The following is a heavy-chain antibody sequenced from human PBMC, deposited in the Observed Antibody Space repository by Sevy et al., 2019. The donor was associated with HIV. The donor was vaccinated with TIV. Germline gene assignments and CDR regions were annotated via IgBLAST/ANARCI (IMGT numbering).Heavy chain of an antibody. CDR2: ISVYNGKR. CDR1: GYTFTCFG. CDR3: ARRGAFDFDTSGFLSP. J-gene: IGHJ5*02. D-gene: IGHD3-22*01. V-gene: IGHV1-18*01. Sequence: ASVKVSCKASGYTFTCFGISWVRQAPGQGLEWVGWISVYNGKRNYAQNFQGRVTMTTDTSTRTAYMELKSLRSDDTAVYYCARRGAFDFDTSGFLSPWGQGTLVTVSS.